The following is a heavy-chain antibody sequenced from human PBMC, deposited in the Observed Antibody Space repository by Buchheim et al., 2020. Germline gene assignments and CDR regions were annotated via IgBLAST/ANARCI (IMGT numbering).Heavy chain of an antibody. CDR2: IYYTGNT. Sequence: QLQLQESGPGLVKPSETLSLTCTVSGDSISSTIYYWGWIRQPPGKGLEWVATIYYTGNTYYNPSLKSRVAISVDTSKNQFSLKLSSVTAADTAMYYCATHRRYPRIAVSGFDYRGRGTL. V-gene: IGHV4-39*01. D-gene: IGHD6-19*01. J-gene: IGHJ4*01. CDR1: GDSISSTIYY. CDR3: ATHRRYPRIAVSGFDY.